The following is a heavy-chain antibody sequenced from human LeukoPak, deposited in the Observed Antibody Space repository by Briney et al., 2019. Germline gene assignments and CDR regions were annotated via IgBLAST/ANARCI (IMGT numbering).Heavy chain of an antibody. CDR3: ARGGFDSSGYYLFDY. Sequence: PSETLSLTCIVSGDSISRNYWSWIRQPAGKGLEWIGRIYNSGNTNYSPSLESRVTMSADTSKNQFSLKLSSVTAADTAVYYCARGGFDSSGYYLFDYWGQGTLVTVSS. V-gene: IGHV4-4*07. J-gene: IGHJ4*02. D-gene: IGHD3-22*01. CDR1: GDSISRNY. CDR2: IYNSGNT.